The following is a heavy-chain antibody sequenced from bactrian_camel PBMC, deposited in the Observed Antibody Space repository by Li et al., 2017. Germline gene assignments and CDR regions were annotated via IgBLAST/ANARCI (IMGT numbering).Heavy chain of an antibody. J-gene: IGHJ4*01. Sequence: DVQLVESGGGSVQAGGSLRLSCATAGYVNDNYCMGWFRQVPGKEREGVASIDSDGNRNYATSVNGRFTISTDSAKNLFLQMDNLKPEDTAVYYCAADPSLDTRSGDACYTTIAYYVFYDGQGTQVTVS. D-gene: IGHD1*01. V-gene: IGHV3S10*01. CDR1: GYVNDNYC. CDR2: IDSDGNR.